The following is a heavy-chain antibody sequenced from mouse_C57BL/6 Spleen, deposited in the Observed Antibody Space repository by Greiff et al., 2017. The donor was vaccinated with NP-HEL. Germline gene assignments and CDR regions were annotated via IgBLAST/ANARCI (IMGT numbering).Heavy chain of an antibody. CDR1: GYTFTSYW. V-gene: IGHV1-59*01. Sequence: QVQLQQPGAELVRPGTSVKLSCKASGYTFTSYWMHWVKQRPGQGLEWIGVIDPSDSYTNYNQKFKGKATLTVDTSSSTAYMQLSSLTSEDSAVYYCAKQGDYDAAWFAYWGQGTLVTVSA. CDR2: IDPSDSYT. CDR3: AKQGDYDAAWFAY. D-gene: IGHD2-4*01. J-gene: IGHJ3*01.